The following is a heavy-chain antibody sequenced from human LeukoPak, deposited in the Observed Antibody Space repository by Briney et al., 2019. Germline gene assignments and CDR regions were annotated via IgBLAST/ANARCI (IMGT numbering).Heavy chain of an antibody. CDR2: ISYDGSIR. D-gene: IGHD1-1*01. CDR3: AREDNPLWFDP. CDR1: EFSFSNFA. V-gene: IGHV3-30-3*01. J-gene: IGHJ5*02. Sequence: SGGSLRLSCAASEFSFSNFAMYWVRQAPGKGPEWLAVISYDGSIRYYADSVKGRFTISRDNSNNTVHLRMNSLRPDDSALYYCAREDNPLWFDPWGQGTLVTVSS.